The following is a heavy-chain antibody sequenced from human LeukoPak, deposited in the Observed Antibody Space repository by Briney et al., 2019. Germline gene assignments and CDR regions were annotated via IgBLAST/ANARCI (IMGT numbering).Heavy chain of an antibody. CDR2: ISSSSSYI. Sequence: GGSLRLSCAASGFTFSSYSMNWVRQAPGKGLEWVSSISSSSSYIYYADSVKGRFTISRDNAKNSLYLQMNSLRAEDTAVYYCASSPGYSSSRDWFDPWGQGTLVTVSS. J-gene: IGHJ5*02. V-gene: IGHV3-21*01. CDR1: GFTFSSYS. D-gene: IGHD6-13*01. CDR3: ASSPGYSSSRDWFDP.